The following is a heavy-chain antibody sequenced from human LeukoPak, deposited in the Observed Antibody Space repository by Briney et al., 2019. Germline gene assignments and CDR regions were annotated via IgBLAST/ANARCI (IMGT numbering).Heavy chain of an antibody. CDR3: ARLYDYYDSSGAFDI. V-gene: IGHV4-59*08. Sequence: PSETLSLTCTVSGGSISSYYWSWIRQPPGKGLEWIGYIYYSGSTNYNPPLKSRVTISVDTSKNQFSLKLSSVTAADTAVYYCARLYDYYDSSGAFDIWGQGTMVTVSS. J-gene: IGHJ3*02. CDR1: GGSISSYY. D-gene: IGHD3-22*01. CDR2: IYYSGST.